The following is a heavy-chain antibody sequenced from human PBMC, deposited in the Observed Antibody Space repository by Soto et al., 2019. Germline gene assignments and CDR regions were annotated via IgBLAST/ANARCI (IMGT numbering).Heavy chain of an antibody. V-gene: IGHV1-46*01. D-gene: IGHD6-19*01. CDR1: GYTFTSYY. J-gene: IGHJ5*02. CDR2: INPSGGST. Sequence: GASVKVSCKASGYTFTSYYMHWVRQAPGQGLEWMGIINPSGGSTSYAQKFQGRVTMTRDTSTSTVYMELSSLRSEDTAVYYCARVKGREAVAGSSSLLKNWFDPWGQGTLVTVSS. CDR3: ARVKGREAVAGSSSLLKNWFDP.